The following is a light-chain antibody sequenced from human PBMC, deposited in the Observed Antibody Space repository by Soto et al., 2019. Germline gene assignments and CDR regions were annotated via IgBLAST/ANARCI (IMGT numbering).Light chain of an antibody. Sequence: QSALTQPASVSGSPGQSITISCTGTSSDVGSDNLVSWYQQHPGKAPKFIIYEVNQRPAGFSYRFSGSKSGNTAYLTISGLQAEDEADYYCCSYAGSITYVFGTGTQLTVL. J-gene: IGLJ1*01. CDR1: SSDVGSDNL. V-gene: IGLV2-23*02. CDR3: CSYAGSITYV. CDR2: EVN.